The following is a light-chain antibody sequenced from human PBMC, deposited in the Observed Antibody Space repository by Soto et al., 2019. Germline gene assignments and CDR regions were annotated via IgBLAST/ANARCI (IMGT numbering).Light chain of an antibody. Sequence: ILLTDSPVTRSLSPGARAIFSCRASPRVSSTYLAWYQQKHGQAPRRLIYHESKSATGIPATFSASWSATDCTPTISDVHPGDFALAHGHQRQSWARTFGQGTTV. CDR1: PRVSSTY. CDR3: HQRQSWART. CDR2: HES. V-gene: IGKV3-11*01. J-gene: IGKJ1*01.